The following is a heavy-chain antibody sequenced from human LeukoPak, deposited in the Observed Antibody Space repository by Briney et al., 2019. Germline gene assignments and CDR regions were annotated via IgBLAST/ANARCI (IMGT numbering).Heavy chain of an antibody. CDR3: VKVQDGSTFDY. CDR1: GFTFSSYA. D-gene: IGHD5-24*01. J-gene: IGHJ4*02. CDR2: ISSNGAGT. Sequence: GVSLRLSCSASGFTFSSYAMYWVRQAPGKRLEYASSISSNGAGTLYADSVKGRFTISRDNSRNTLYLQMSSLRPEDTAVYYCVKVQDGSTFDYWGQGSLVIVSS. V-gene: IGHV3-64D*09.